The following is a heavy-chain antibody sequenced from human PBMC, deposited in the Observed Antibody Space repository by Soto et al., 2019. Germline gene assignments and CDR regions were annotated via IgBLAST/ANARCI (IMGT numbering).Heavy chain of an antibody. V-gene: IGHV1-18*04. D-gene: IGHD6-13*01. CDR2: ISAYNGNT. Sequence: ASVKVSCKASGYTFTSYGISWVRQAPGQGLEWMGWISAYNGNTNYAQKLQGRVTMTTDTSTSTAYMELRSLRSDDTAVYYCARLEYSSSWYLNFDYWGQGTLVTVSS. CDR3: ARLEYSSSWYLNFDY. J-gene: IGHJ4*02. CDR1: GYTFTSYG.